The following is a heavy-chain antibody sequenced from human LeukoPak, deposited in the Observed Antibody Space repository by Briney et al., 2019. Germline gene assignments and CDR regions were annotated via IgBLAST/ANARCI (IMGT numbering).Heavy chain of an antibody. CDR1: GFTFSTYG. CDR3: AKGGFSFGYADD. D-gene: IGHD5-18*01. J-gene: IGHJ4*03. Sequence: PGGSLRLSCAASGFTFSTYGMHWVRQAPGKGLEWVAVISSDGRNTYYADSVKGRFTISRDNSKNTLYLEMNSLGAEETAAYYCAKGGFSFGYADDWGQGSPVTVSS. CDR2: ISSDGRNT. V-gene: IGHV3-30*18.